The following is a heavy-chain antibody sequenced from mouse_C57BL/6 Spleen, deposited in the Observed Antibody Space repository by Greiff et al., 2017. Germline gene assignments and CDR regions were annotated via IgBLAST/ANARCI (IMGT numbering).Heavy chain of an antibody. D-gene: IGHD1-1*02. CDR2: INPNNGGT. V-gene: IGHV1-22*01. Sequence: VQLKESGPELVKPGASVKMSCKASGYTFTDYNMHWVKQSHGKSLEWIGYINPNNGGTSYNQKFKGKATLTVNKSSSTAYMELRSLTSEDSAVYYCASGNYFDYWGQGTTLTVSS. CDR3: ASGNYFDY. CDR1: GYTFTDYN. J-gene: IGHJ2*01.